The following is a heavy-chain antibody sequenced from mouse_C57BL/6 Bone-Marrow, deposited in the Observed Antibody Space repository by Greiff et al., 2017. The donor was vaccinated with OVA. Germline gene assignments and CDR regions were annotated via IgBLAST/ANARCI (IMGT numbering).Heavy chain of an antibody. J-gene: IGHJ3*01. CDR2: INPYNGGT. Sequence: EVQLQQSGPVLVKPGASVKMSCKASGYTFTDYYMNWVKQSHGKSLEWIGVINPYNGGTSYNQKFKGKATLTVDKSSSTAYMELNSLTSEDSAVYYCARGDYGSPFAYWGQGTLVTVSA. CDR3: ARGDYGSPFAY. V-gene: IGHV1-19*01. CDR1: GYTFTDYY. D-gene: IGHD1-1*01.